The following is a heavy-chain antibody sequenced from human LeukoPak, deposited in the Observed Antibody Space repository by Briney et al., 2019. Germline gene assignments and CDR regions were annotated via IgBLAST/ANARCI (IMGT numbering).Heavy chain of an antibody. CDR1: GFSLSTYT. V-gene: IGHV3-23*01. CDR3: AKDTTAWWYHRAYMNV. J-gene: IGHJ6*03. D-gene: IGHD2-15*01. Sequence: GGSLRLSCAASGFSLSTYTLSWVRQAPGGGLEWVAAISGSGDKTYHADSVKGRFTISKDNSENRLSLQMDSLRAEDAAVYFCAKDTTAWWYHRAYMNVWGKGTTVTVSS. CDR2: ISGSGDKT.